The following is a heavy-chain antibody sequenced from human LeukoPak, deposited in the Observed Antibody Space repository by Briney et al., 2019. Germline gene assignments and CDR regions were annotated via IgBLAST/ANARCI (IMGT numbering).Heavy chain of an antibody. V-gene: IGHV4-38-2*01. J-gene: IGHJ4*02. CDR1: GYSISSGYY. Sequence: NASETLSLTCAVSGYSISSGYYWGWIRQPPGKGLEWIGSIYHSGSTYYNPSLKNRVTISVDTSKNQFSLKLSSVTAADTAVYYCARSGYCSGGSCYPEDYFDYWGQGTLVTVSS. CDR3: ARSGYCSGGSCYPEDYFDY. D-gene: IGHD2-15*01. CDR2: IYHSGST.